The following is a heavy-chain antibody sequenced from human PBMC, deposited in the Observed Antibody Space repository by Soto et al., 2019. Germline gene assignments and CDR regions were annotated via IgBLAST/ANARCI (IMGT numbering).Heavy chain of an antibody. V-gene: IGHV4-59*01. CDR1: SGSISSFY. CDR3: AREDSSGYKFFDN. CDR2: IYYSGST. Sequence: PSETLSLTCTVSSGSISSFYWSWIRQPPGKGLEWIGYIYYSGSTSYNPSLKSRLSISVDTPKNQFSLRLTSVTAADTAVYYCAREDSSGYKFFDNWGQGTLVTSPQ. J-gene: IGHJ4*02. D-gene: IGHD3-22*01.